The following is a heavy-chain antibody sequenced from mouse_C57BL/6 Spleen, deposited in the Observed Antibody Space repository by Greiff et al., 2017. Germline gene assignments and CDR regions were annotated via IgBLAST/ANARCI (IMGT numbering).Heavy chain of an antibody. Sequence: EVQRVESGPELVKPGASVKISCKASGYSFTGYYMNWVKQSPEKSLEWIGEINPSTGGTTYNQKFKAKATLTVDKSSSTAYMQLKSLTSEDSAVYSCARYYSNYFDYWGQGTTLTVSS. CDR3: ARYYSNYFDY. V-gene: IGHV1-42*01. CDR2: INPSTGGT. CDR1: GYSFTGYY. D-gene: IGHD2-5*01. J-gene: IGHJ2*01.